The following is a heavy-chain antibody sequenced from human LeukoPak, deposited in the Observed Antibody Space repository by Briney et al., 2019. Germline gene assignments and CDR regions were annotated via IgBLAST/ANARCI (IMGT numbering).Heavy chain of an antibody. CDR1: GGSFSGYY. Sequence: SETLSLTCAVYGGSFSGYYWSWIRQPPGKGLEWIGKINHSGSTNYNPSLKSRVTMSVDTSKNQFSLKLSSVTAADTAVYYCARGRVVTMVRGASQTEDYWGQGTLVTVSS. J-gene: IGHJ4*02. V-gene: IGHV4-34*01. D-gene: IGHD3-10*01. CDR3: ARGRVVTMVRGASQTEDY. CDR2: INHSGST.